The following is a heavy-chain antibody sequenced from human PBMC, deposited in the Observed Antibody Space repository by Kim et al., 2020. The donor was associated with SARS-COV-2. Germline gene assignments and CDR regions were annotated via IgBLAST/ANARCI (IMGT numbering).Heavy chain of an antibody. CDR1: GYTFTSYV. J-gene: IGHJ4*02. Sequence: ASVKVSCKASGYTFTSYVMHWVRKAPGQRLEWMGWINADNGNTKYSQKFQGRVTITRDTSASTAYMELSSLRSEDTAVYYCARASSAYSSYAFWGQGTLVTVSS. CDR2: INADNGNT. V-gene: IGHV1-3*01. CDR3: ARASSAYSSYAF. D-gene: IGHD5-12*01.